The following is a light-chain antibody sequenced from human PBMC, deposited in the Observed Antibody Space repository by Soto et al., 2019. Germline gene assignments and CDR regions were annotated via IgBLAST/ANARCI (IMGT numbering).Light chain of an antibody. J-gene: IGLJ3*02. CDR2: EVS. CDR1: SSDVGGYSY. V-gene: IGLV2-14*01. CDR3: SSHTSSSSWV. Sequence: QSALTQPASVSGSPGQSITISCTGSSSDVGGYSYVSWYQQHPGKASKLMIYEVSNRPSGVSNRFSGSKSGNTASLTISGLQTEDEADYYCSSHTSSSSWVFGGGTKLTVL.